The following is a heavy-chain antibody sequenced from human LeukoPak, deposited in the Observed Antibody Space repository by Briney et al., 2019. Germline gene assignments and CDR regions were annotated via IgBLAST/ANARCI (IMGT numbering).Heavy chain of an antibody. CDR3: ARVIAAPPYYFDY. V-gene: IGHV1-2*02. CDR1: GYTFTGYY. J-gene: IGHJ4*02. Sequence: GASVKVSCKASGYTFTGYYMHWVRQAPGQGLEWMGWINPNSGGTNYAQKFQGRVTMTRDTSISTAYMELSRLRSDDTAVYYCARVIAAPPYYFDYWGQGTLVTVSS. D-gene: IGHD6-13*01. CDR2: INPNSGGT.